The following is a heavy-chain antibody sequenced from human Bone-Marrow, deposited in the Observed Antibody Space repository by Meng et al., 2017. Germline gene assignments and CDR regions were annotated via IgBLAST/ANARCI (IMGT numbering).Heavy chain of an antibody. Sequence: GEALKISCAASGFTFSSYAMSWVRQAPGKGLEWVSAISGSGGSTYYADSVKGRFTISRDNSKNTLYLQMNSLRAEDTAVYCCGDVDTAMVPFDYWGQGTLVTVSS. D-gene: IGHD5-18*01. V-gene: IGHV3-23*01. J-gene: IGHJ4*02. CDR2: ISGSGGST. CDR3: GDVDTAMVPFDY. CDR1: GFTFSSYA.